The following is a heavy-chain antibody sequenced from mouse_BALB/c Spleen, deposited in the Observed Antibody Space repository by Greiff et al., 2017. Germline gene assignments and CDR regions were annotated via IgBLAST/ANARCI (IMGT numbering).Heavy chain of an antibody. V-gene: IGHV1S81*02. CDR2: INPSNGRT. J-gene: IGHJ2*01. CDR3: ARGGEDY. Sequence: QVKLKQPGAELVKPGASVKLSCKASGYTFTSYWMHWVKQRPGQGLEWIGEINPSNGRTNYNEKFKSKATLTVDKSSSTAYMQLSSLTSEDSAVYYCARGGEDYWGQGTTLTVSS. CDR1: GYTFTSYW.